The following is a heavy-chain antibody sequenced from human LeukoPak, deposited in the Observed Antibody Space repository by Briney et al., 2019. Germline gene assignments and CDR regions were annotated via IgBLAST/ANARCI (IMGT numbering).Heavy chain of an antibody. J-gene: IGHJ3*02. D-gene: IGHD3-22*01. CDR2: INHSGST. CDR3: AREPYDIVAFDI. V-gene: IGHV4-34*01. CDR1: GGSFSGYY. Sequence: SETLSLTCAVYGGSFSGYYWSWIRQPPGKGLEWIGEINHSGSTNYNPSLKSRVTISVDTSKNQFSLKLSSVTAADTAVYYCAREPYDIVAFDIWGQGTMVTVSS.